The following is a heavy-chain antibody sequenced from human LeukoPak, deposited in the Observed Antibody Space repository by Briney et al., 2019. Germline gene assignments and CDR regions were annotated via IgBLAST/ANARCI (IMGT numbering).Heavy chain of an antibody. Sequence: PSETLSLTCTVSGGSISSYYWSWIRQLAGKGLEWIGRIYTSGSTNYNPSLKSRVTMSVDTSKNQFSLKLSSVTAADTAVYYCARDGPTYYYGSGSPRWFDPWGQGTLVTVSS. CDR1: GGSISSYY. D-gene: IGHD3-10*01. CDR2: IYTSGST. V-gene: IGHV4-4*07. CDR3: ARDGPTYYYGSGSPRWFDP. J-gene: IGHJ5*02.